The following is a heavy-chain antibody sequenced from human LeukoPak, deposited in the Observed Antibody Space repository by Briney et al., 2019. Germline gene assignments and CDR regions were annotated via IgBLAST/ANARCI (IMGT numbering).Heavy chain of an antibody. V-gene: IGHV7-4-1*02. CDR2: LNTNTGNP. CDR1: GYSFTSHA. CDR3: ARTFDDYYGMDV. Sequence: ASVKVSCKASGYSFTSHALNWLRQAPGQGPEWMGWLNTNTGNPTYAQGFTGRFVFSLDTSVSTAYLQISSLKAEDTAVYYCARTFDDYYGMDVWGQGTTVTVSS. D-gene: IGHD3-9*01. J-gene: IGHJ6*02.